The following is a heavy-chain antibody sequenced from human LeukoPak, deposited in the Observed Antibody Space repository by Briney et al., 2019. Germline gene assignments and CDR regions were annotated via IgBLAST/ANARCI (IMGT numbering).Heavy chain of an antibody. V-gene: IGHV3-23*01. CDR2: ISGSGGST. CDR1: GFTFSSYA. CDR3: AKDYCSSTSCYEYYFDY. D-gene: IGHD2-2*01. J-gene: IGHJ4*02. Sequence: GGSLRLSCAASGFTFSSYAMSWVRQAPGKGLEWVSAISGSGGSTYYADSVKGRFTISRDNAKNSLYLQMNSLRAEDTALYYCAKDYCSSTSCYEYYFDYWGQGTLVTVSS.